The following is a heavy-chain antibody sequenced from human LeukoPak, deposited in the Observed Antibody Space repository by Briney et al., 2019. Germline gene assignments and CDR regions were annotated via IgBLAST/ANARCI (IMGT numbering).Heavy chain of an antibody. D-gene: IGHD6-13*01. CDR3: ASLIPRYSSSWYGYYYYMDV. Sequence: SETLSLTCAVYGGSFSGYYWSWIRQPPGKGLEWIGEINHSGSTNYNPSPKSRVTISVDTSKNQFSLKLSSVTAADTAVYYCASLIPRYSSSWYGYYYYMDVWGKGTTVTVSS. J-gene: IGHJ6*03. CDR1: GGSFSGYY. V-gene: IGHV4-34*01. CDR2: INHSGST.